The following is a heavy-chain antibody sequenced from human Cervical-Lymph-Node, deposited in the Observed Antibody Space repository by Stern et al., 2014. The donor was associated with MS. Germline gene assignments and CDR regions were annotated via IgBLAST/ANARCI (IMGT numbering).Heavy chain of an antibody. CDR3: AKDRSHSWTFDY. V-gene: IGHV3-30*18. J-gene: IGHJ4*02. Sequence: QVQLGQSGGGVVQPGRSLRLSCAASGFTFSSSGMHWVRQAPGKGLEWVAVISDDGRDKYYADSVKGRFTISRDRSKNTVYLQMDSLRLEDTAVYYCAKDRSHSWTFDYWGQGTLVTVSS. CDR2: ISDDGRDK. D-gene: IGHD6-13*01. CDR1: GFTFSSSG.